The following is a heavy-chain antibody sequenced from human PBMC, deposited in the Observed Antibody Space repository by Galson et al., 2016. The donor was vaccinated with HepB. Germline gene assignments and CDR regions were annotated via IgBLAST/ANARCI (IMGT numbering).Heavy chain of an antibody. J-gene: IGHJ4*02. V-gene: IGHV3-9*01. Sequence: SLRLSCAASEFTFDDYAMHWVRQAPGKGLEWVSGINWNSGSSGYADSVKGRFTVSRDNAKNPLYLQMNSLRAEDTAFSFCAKDYSSGWFGAGGFEHWGQGTLVTVSS. CDR3: AKDYSSGWFGAGGFEH. D-gene: IGHD6-19*01. CDR2: INWNSGSS. CDR1: EFTFDDYA.